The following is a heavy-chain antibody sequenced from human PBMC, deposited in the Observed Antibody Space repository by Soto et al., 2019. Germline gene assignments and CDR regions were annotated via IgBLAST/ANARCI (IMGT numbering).Heavy chain of an antibody. J-gene: IGHJ6*02. V-gene: IGHV3-48*03. CDR1: GFTFSSYE. CDR3: AKDSWAIFGVPAGEYYAMDV. D-gene: IGHD3-3*01. CDR2: ISSSGSTI. Sequence: PGGSLRLSCAASGFTFSSYEMNWVRQAPGKGLEWVSYISSSGSTIYYADSVKGRFTISRDNSKNTVYLQMNDLRVEDAAEYFCAKDSWAIFGVPAGEYYAMDVWGQGTTVTVSS.